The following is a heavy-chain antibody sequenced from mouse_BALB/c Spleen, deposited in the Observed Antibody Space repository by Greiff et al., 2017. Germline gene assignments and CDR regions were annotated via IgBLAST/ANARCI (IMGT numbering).Heavy chain of an antibody. D-gene: IGHD2-4*01. CDR1: GFTFSSYA. Sequence: EVKLVESGGGLVKPGGSLKLSCAASGFTFSSYAMSWVRQSPEKRLEWVAEISSGGSYTYYPDTVTGRFTISRDNAKNTLYLEMSSLRSEDTAMYYCARGDYDYDVLYAMDYWGQGTSVTVSS. J-gene: IGHJ4*01. V-gene: IGHV5-9-4*01. CDR3: ARGDYDYDVLYAMDY. CDR2: ISSGGSYT.